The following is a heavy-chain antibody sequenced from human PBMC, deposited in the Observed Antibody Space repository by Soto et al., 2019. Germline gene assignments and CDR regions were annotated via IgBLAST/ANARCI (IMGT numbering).Heavy chain of an antibody. D-gene: IGHD3-10*01. J-gene: IGHJ5*02. CDR2: MAFDESNA. V-gene: IGHV3-30*04. CDR3: VRDKEGRGYGSGWPLDP. CDR1: GFTFSTYA. Sequence: QVQLVESGGGVVQPGTSLRLSCAASGFTFSTYALHWVRQAPGKGLEWVAVMAFDESNAYYADSVKGRFTISRDNSXNXXDLQMNSLRAEDTAVYYCVRDKEGRGYGSGWPLDPWGQGTLVTVSS.